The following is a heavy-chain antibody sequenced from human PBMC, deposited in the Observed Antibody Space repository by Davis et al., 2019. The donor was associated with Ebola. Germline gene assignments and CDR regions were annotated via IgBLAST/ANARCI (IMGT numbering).Heavy chain of an antibody. Sequence: SETLSLTCTVSGGSFTGYYWTWIRQPPGKGLEWVGQINHNGSPDYNPSLKSRVTISLDTSKSDFSLKLNSVTAADTAIYYCARGRAPLRYWGQGALVTVSS. CDR2: INHNGSP. CDR3: ARGRAPLRY. J-gene: IGHJ4*02. V-gene: IGHV4-34*01. CDR1: GGSFTGYY. D-gene: IGHD3-9*01.